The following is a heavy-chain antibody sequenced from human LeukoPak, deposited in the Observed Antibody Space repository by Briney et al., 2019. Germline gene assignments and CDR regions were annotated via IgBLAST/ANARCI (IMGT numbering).Heavy chain of an antibody. D-gene: IGHD1-14*01. V-gene: IGHV3-23*01. J-gene: IGHJ4*02. Sequence: GGSLRLSCAASGFTFSSYAMSWVRHAPGGGLEWGSSICASGSGTYYADSVRGRFTISRDNSKNTLYLQMNSLRAEDTAIYHCAKSPITTFAEVWGQGTLVTVSS. CDR1: GFTFSSYA. CDR3: AKSPITTFAEV. CDR2: ICASGSGT.